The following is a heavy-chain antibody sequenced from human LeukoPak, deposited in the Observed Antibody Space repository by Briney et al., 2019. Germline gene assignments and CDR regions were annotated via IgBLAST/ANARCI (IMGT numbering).Heavy chain of an antibody. CDR2: ISSSGGST. J-gene: IGHJ4*02. CDR3: VRVIGGNYGGDY. D-gene: IGHD4-23*01. Sequence: PGGSLRLSCAASGFTFSTYAMSWVRQAPGKGLEWVSAISSSGGSTYYADSVKGRFSISRDKSKNTLFLQMNSLRVEDTALYYCVRVIGGNYGGDYWGQGTLVTVSS. CDR1: GFTFSTYA. V-gene: IGHV3-23*01.